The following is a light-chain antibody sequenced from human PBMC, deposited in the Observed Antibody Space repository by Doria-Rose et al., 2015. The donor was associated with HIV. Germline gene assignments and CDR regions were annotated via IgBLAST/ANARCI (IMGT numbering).Light chain of an antibody. V-gene: IGKV3-20*01. CDR2: DGS. CDR1: QSFSSTY. CDR3: HQYGTSWT. Sequence: TQSPGTLSLSPGERATLSCRASQSFSSTYLALYQQKPGQAPSLLIYDGSTRATGIPDRFSASGSETDLTLTINRLEPEDFALYYCHQYGTSWTFGQGTKVEI. J-gene: IGKJ1*01.